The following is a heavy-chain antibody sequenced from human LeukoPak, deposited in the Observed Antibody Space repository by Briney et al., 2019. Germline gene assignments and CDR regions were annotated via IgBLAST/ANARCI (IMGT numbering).Heavy chain of an antibody. CDR3: ARHGDISGWYGIDY. CDR1: GYNFTNYW. J-gene: IGHJ4*02. CDR2: IYPDDSDT. D-gene: IGHD6-19*01. V-gene: IGHV5-51*01. Sequence: GESLKISCKDSGYNFTNYWIGWVRQMPGKGLEWMGVIYPDDSDTRYSPSFQGQVTISADKSISTAYLQWSSLKASDTAIYYCARHGDISGWYGIDYWGQGTLVTVSS.